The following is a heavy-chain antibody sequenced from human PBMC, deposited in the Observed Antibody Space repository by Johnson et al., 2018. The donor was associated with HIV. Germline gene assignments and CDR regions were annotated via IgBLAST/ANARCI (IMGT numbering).Heavy chain of an antibody. CDR3: ARDCTGGLCLNDAFDI. CDR2: INQDGGER. Sequence: VQLVESGGGLVQPGGSLRLSCAASGFTFSSYWMSWVRQAPGKGLEWVPNINQDGGERYYVDSVKGRFTISRDNAKNSLYLQMNSLRAEDTALYYCARDCTGGLCLNDAFDIWGQGTMVTVSS. D-gene: IGHD2-8*02. J-gene: IGHJ3*02. CDR1: GFTFSSYW. V-gene: IGHV3-7*01.